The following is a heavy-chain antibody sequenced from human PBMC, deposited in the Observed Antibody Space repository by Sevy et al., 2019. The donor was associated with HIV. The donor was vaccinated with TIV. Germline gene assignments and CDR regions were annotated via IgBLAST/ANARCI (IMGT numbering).Heavy chain of an antibody. CDR1: GFTFSSYA. V-gene: IGHV3-23*01. CDR3: AKGRWASWRDYFDS. Sequence: GGSLRLSCAASGFTFSSYAMTWVGQAPGKGLEWVSGISNRGGSTYYADSVKGRFTISRDNPKNTLYLQMSSLRAEDTAVYYCAKGRWASWRDYFDSWGQGTLVTVSS. D-gene: IGHD2-2*01. J-gene: IGHJ4*02. CDR2: ISNRGGST.